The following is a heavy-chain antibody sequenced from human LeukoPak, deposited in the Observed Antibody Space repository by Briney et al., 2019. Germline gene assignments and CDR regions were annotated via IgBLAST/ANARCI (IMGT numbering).Heavy chain of an antibody. CDR3: AKDKYNWNYGEFDY. V-gene: IGHV3-23*01. D-gene: IGHD1-7*01. CDR2: ISGSGGST. J-gene: IGHJ4*02. Sequence: GGSLRLSCAASGFTFSSYAMAWVRQAPGKGLEWVSSISGSGGSTYYADSVRGRFTISRDYSKNTLHLQMNSLRAEDTAVYYCAKDKYNWNYGEFDYWGQGTLVTVSS. CDR1: GFTFSSYA.